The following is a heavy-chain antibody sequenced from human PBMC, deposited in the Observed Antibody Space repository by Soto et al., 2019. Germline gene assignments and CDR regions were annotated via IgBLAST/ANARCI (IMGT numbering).Heavy chain of an antibody. V-gene: IGHV1-8*01. CDR2: MDPNSGST. J-gene: IGHJ6*02. CDR3: ARERKFDFWRKGLDV. Sequence: QAQLVQSGAEVKKPGASVKVSCKASGYTFTSYDINWVRQAPGQGLEWLGWMDPNSGSTGYAQNFQGRVTMTRNISINTDHMELSSLRSEDTAVYYCARERKFDFWRKGLDVWGQGTTVTVSS. D-gene: IGHD3-3*01. CDR1: GYTFTSYD.